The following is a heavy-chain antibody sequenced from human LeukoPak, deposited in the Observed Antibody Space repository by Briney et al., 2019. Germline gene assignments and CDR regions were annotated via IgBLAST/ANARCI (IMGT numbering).Heavy chain of an antibody. CDR1: GFTFSDYY. J-gene: IGHJ3*02. Sequence: PGRSLRLSCAASGFTFSDYYMSWIRQAPGKGLEWVSYISSSSSYTNYADSVKGRFTISRDNAKNSLYLQMNSLRAEDTAVYYCAREGIHRGAFDIWGQGTMVTVSS. CDR2: ISSSSSYT. V-gene: IGHV3-11*06. CDR3: AREGIHRGAFDI. D-gene: IGHD1-14*01.